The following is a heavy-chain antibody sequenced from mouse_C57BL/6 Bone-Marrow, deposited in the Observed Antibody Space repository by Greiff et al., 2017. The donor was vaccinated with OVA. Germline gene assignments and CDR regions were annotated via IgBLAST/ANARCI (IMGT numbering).Heavy chain of an antibody. D-gene: IGHD1-1*01. CDR2: IDPENGAT. Sequence: VQLQQSGAELVRPGASVKLSCTASGFNIKDYCMHWVKQRPEQGLEWIGWIDPENGATEYASKFQGKATITADTPANTAYLQLSSLTSEDTAVYYCTTPTRGSGDDWGQGTTLTVSS. CDR1: GFNIKDYC. CDR3: TTPTRGSGDD. J-gene: IGHJ2*01. V-gene: IGHV14-4*01.